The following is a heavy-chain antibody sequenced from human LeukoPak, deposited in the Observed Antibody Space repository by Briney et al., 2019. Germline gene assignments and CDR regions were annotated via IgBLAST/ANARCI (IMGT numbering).Heavy chain of an antibody. CDR3: ARLKPYDILTGHYFDY. CDR1: GGSIRSSSYY. J-gene: IGHJ4*02. Sequence: SETLSLTCTVSGGSIRSSSYYWGWIRQPPGKGLEWIGSIYYSGSTYYNPSLKSRVTISADTSKNQFSLKLSSVTAADTAVYYCARLKPYDILTGHYFDYWGQGTLVTVSS. D-gene: IGHD3-9*01. CDR2: IYYSGST. V-gene: IGHV4-39*01.